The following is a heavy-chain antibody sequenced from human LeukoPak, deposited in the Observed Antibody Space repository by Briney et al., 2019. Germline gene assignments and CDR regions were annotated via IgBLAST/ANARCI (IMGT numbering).Heavy chain of an antibody. D-gene: IGHD3-22*01. CDR1: GFTFSSSA. CDR2: IWYDGSNK. V-gene: IGHV3-33*08. Sequence: GGSLRLSCAASGFTFSSSAMSWVRQAPGKGLEWVAVIWYDGSNKYYADSVKGRFTISRDNSKNTLYLQMNSLRAEDTAVYYCARDYYDSSGLDYWGQGTLVTVSS. CDR3: ARDYYDSSGLDY. J-gene: IGHJ4*02.